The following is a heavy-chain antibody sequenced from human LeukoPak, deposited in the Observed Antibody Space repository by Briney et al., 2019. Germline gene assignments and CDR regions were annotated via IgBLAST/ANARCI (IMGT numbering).Heavy chain of an antibody. CDR1: GFTFSSYS. D-gene: IGHD1-14*01. CDR2: ISSSSSTI. J-gene: IGHJ4*02. V-gene: IGHV3-48*01. CDR3: AREGNPGYFDY. Sequence: GGSLRLSCAASGFTFSSYSMNWVRQAPGEGLEWVSYISSSSSTIYYADSVKGRFTISRDNSKNTLYLQMNSLRAEDTAVYYCAREGNPGYFDYWGQGTLVTVSS.